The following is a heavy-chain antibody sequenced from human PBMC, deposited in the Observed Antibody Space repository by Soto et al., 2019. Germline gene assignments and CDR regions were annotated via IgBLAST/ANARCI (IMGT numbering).Heavy chain of an antibody. J-gene: IGHJ4*02. CDR1: GDSIRNRNYY. D-gene: IGHD3-22*01. CDR2: RYEDASP. Sequence: QLQLQESGPGLVKPSETLSLSCSVSGDSIRNRNYYWAWIRQPPGRWLALIVSRYEDASPFYTPSVKRPVTMSLDTSTKQLCLKGTSVTAADTTVYSCAVGCYLGPSGYYLDCWGEGTRVTVSS. CDR3: AVGCYLGPSGYYLDC. V-gene: IGHV4-39*01.